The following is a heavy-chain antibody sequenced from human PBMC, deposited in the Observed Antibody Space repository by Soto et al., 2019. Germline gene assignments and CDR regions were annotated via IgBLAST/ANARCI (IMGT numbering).Heavy chain of an antibody. J-gene: IGHJ4*02. V-gene: IGHV3-30-3*01. CDR1: GFTFISYA. CDR2: ISYDGSNK. CDR3: ARNWQTYSSSWYYFDY. D-gene: IGHD6-13*01. Sequence: GGSLRLSCAASGFTFISYAMHWVRQAPGKGLEWVAVISYDGSNKYYADSVKGRFTISRDNSKNTLYLQMNSLRAEDTAVYYCARNWQTYSSSWYYFDYWGQGTLVTVSS.